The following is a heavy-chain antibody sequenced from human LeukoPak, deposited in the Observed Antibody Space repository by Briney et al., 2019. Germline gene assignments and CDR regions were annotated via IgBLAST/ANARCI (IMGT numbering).Heavy chain of an antibody. V-gene: IGHV4-59*02. CDR2: IYYSGST. Sequence: KASETLSLTCTVSSASVSSYYWSWVRQPPGTGLEWIGYIYYSGSTNYNPPLKSRVTMSVDTSTNQFFLKLSSVTAADTAVYYCVRTNNPDFYDDWGQGTLVTVSS. CDR1: SASVSSYY. CDR3: VRTNNPDFYDD. J-gene: IGHJ4*02.